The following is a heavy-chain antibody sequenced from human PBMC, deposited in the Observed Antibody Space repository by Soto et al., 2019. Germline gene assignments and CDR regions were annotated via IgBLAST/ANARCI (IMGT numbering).Heavy chain of an antibody. V-gene: IGHV4-59*12. D-gene: IGHD1-1*01. Sequence: SVPLSVRCSVAGGTSSGYYGSWIRQPPGKGLEWIGYIYYSGSTNYNPSLKSRVTISVDTSKNQFSLQLNSVTPEDTAVYYCARSGTTRTDFDYWGQGTLVTVPQ. J-gene: IGHJ4*02. CDR2: IYYSGST. CDR1: GGTSSGYY. CDR3: ARSGTTRTDFDY.